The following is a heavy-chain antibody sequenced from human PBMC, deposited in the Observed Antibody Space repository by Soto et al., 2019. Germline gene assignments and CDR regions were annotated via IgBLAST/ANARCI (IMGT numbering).Heavy chain of an antibody. J-gene: IGHJ6*02. CDR2: IYYSGST. CDR1: GGSISSGGYY. Sequence: SETLSLTCTVSGGSISSGGYYWSWIRQHPGKGLEWIGYIYYSGSTYYNPSLKSRVTISVDTSKNQFSLKLSSVTAADTAVYYCARALSSRNVPAARGYYYYGMDVWGQGTTVTVSS. D-gene: IGHD2-2*01. V-gene: IGHV4-31*03. CDR3: ARALSSRNVPAARGYYYYGMDV.